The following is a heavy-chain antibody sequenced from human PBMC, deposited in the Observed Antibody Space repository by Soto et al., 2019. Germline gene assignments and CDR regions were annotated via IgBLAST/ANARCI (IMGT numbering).Heavy chain of an antibody. J-gene: IGHJ4*02. CDR1: GGSVSSGNYY. CDR2: IQYTGST. CDR3: ARVDTSMVAHGY. Sequence: PSETLSLTCTVSGGSVSSGNYYWSWIRQPPGKGLERIGYIQYTGSTHYNPSLKGRVSISTDTSNNQFSLKVSSVTAADTAVYYCARVDTSMVAHGYWGQGSLVTVSS. D-gene: IGHD5-18*01. V-gene: IGHV4-30-4*01.